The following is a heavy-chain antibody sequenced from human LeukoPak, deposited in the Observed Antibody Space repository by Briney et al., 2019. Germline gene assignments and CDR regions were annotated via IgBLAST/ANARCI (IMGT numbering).Heavy chain of an antibody. CDR1: GGSISSSSYY. J-gene: IGHJ4*02. V-gene: IGHV4-39*07. Sequence: PSETLSLTCTVSGGSISSSSYYWGWIRQPPGKGLEWIGSIYYSGSTYYNPSLKSRVTISVDTSKNQFSLKLSSVTAADTAVYYCAATTVTGSLDYWGQGTLVTVSS. CDR2: IYYSGST. D-gene: IGHD4-11*01. CDR3: AATTVTGSLDY.